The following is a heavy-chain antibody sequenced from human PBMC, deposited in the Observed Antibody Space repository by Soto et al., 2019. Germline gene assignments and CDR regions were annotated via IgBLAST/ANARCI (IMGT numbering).Heavy chain of an antibody. CDR1: AGSFTSNNW. Sequence: SETLSLTCAVSAGSFTSNNWWTWVRQPPGQGLEWIGEIYRTGSTNYNPSLKSRVTISLDKSENQFSLKVTSPTAADTAVYYCASRDPGTSVDYWGQGTLVTVSS. D-gene: IGHD1-7*01. J-gene: IGHJ4*02. CDR3: ASRDPGTSVDY. CDR2: IYRTGST. V-gene: IGHV4-4*02.